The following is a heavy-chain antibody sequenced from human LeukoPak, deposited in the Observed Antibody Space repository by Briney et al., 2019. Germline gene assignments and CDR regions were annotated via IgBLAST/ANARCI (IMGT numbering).Heavy chain of an antibody. J-gene: IGHJ4*02. D-gene: IGHD4-17*01. CDR2: IYPGDSDT. V-gene: IGHV5-51*01. CDR1: GYSFTSYW. Sequence: GESLKISCKGSGYSFTSYWIGWVRQMPGKGLEWMGIIYPGDSDTRYSPSFQGQVTISADKSISTAYLQWSSLKASDTAMYYCARGPPYGASPGVAIDYWGQGTLVTVSS. CDR3: ARGPPYGASPGVAIDY.